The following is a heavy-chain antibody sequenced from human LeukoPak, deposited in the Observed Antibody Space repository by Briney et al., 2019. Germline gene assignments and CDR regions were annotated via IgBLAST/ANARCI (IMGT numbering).Heavy chain of an antibody. Sequence: GGSLRLSCAASGFTFSSYEMNWVRQAPGKGLEWVSYISSSGSTIYYADSVKGRFTIPRDNAKNSLYLQMNSLRAEDTAVYYCARVSGFAHTAYSGYAYYFDYWGQGTLVTVSS. CDR1: GFTFSSYE. D-gene: IGHD5-12*01. V-gene: IGHV3-48*03. CDR2: ISSSGSTI. CDR3: ARVSGFAHTAYSGYAYYFDY. J-gene: IGHJ4*02.